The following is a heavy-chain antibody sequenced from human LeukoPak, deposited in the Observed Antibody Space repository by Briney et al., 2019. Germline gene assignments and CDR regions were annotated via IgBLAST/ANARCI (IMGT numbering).Heavy chain of an antibody. CDR1: GGTFSTYA. Sequence: SVKVSCKAFGGTFSTYAINWVRQAPGRGLEWMGRIIPKYGAPNYAQKFQGRVAITTDESTRTAYMELSSLRSEDTAVYYCGLGTGPDYWGQGTLVTVSS. CDR3: GLGTGPDY. D-gene: IGHD3/OR15-3a*01. CDR2: IIPKYGAP. V-gene: IGHV1-69*05. J-gene: IGHJ4*02.